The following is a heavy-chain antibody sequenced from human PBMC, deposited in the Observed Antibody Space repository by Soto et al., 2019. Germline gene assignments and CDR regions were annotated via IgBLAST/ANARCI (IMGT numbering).Heavy chain of an antibody. CDR2: ISAYNGNK. D-gene: IGHD4-17*01. J-gene: IGHJ4*02. CDR3: ARVYVTTVTTGGDY. CDR1: GYTFTSYG. V-gene: IGHV1-18*01. Sequence: QVQLVQSGAEVKKPGASVKVSCKASGYTFTSYGISWARQAPGQGLEWVGWISAYNGNKNYAQSLQGRVTMTTDTSRSTAYMELRSLRSDDTAVYYCARVYVTTVTTGGDYWGQGTLVTVSS.